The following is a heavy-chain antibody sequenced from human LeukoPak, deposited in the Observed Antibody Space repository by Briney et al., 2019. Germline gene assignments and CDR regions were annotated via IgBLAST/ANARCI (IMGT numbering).Heavy chain of an antibody. D-gene: IGHD3-10*01. Sequence: GGSLRLSCAASGFTFSSYSMNWVRQAPGKGLEWVSYISSSSSTIYYEDSVKGRFTIYRDNAKNSLYLQINSMRAEDTAVYYSARDYDGGIWGQGTMVTVSS. J-gene: IGHJ3*02. CDR3: ARDYDGGI. CDR2: ISSSSSTI. V-gene: IGHV3-48*01. CDR1: GFTFSSYS.